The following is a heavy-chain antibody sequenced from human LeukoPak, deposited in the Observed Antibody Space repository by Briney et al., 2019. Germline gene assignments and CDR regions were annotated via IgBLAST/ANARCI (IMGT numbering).Heavy chain of an antibody. V-gene: IGHV3-9*01. Sequence: GRPLRLSCAASGFPFDDYAMHCVPQAPGKGLEWVSGISWNSGTIGYADSVKGRFTISRDNAKISLYLQMNSLRAEDTALYYCAKDGATYYYGSGSYYDYWGQGTLVTVSS. CDR2: ISWNSGTI. D-gene: IGHD3-10*01. CDR3: AKDGATYYYGSGSYYDY. J-gene: IGHJ4*02. CDR1: GFPFDDYA.